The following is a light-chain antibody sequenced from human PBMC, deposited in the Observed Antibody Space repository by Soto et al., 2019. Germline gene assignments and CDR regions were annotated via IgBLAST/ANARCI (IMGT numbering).Light chain of an antibody. CDR1: QSVSSN. CDR3: QQYNNWPRT. V-gene: IGKV3-15*01. Sequence: EMVMTQSPATLPVSPGERATLSCRASQSVSSNLAWYQQKPGQAPRLLIYGASTRATGIPARFSGSGSGTEFTLTISSLQSEDFAVYYCQQYNNWPRTFGQGTKVEIK. CDR2: GAS. J-gene: IGKJ1*01.